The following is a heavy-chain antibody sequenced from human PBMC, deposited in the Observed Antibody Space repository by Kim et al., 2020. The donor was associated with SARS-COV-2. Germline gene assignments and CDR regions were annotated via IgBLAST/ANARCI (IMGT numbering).Heavy chain of an antibody. CDR3: ARGFLEGSRDLYYYGMDV. Sequence: SETLSLTCTVSGGSISSYYWSWIRQPPGKGLEWIGYIYYSGSTNYNPSLKSRVTISVDTSKNQFSLKLSSVTAADTAVYYCARGFLEGSRDLYYYGMDVWGQGTTVTVSS. CDR1: GGSISSYY. CDR2: IYYSGST. D-gene: IGHD3-3*01. V-gene: IGHV4-59*13. J-gene: IGHJ6*02.